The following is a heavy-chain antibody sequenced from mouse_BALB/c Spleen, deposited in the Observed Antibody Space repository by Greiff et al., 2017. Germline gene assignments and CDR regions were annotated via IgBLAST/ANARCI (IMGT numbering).Heavy chain of an antibody. J-gene: IGHJ4*01. Sequence: EVKLMESGGGLVKPGGSLKLSCAASGFTFSSYAMSWVRQSPEKRLEWVAEISSGGSYTYYPDTVTGRFTISRDNAKNTLYLEMSSLRSEDTAMYYCAREGISTGYYAMDYWGQGTSVTVSS. CDR1: GFTFSSYA. CDR3: AREGISTGYYAMDY. CDR2: ISSGGSYT. V-gene: IGHV5-9-4*01.